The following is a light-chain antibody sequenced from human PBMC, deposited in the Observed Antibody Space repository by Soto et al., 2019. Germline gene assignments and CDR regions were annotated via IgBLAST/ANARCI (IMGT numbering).Light chain of an antibody. CDR1: QSVGSPY. Sequence: EIVLTQSPGTLSLSPGERATLSCRTSQSVGSPYLAWYQQKPGQAPRLLIYGASSRATVIQDRFSGSGSGTDFLLTISRLEPEDFAVYYCQQYGSSPSITFGQGRRLEIK. V-gene: IGKV3-20*01. CDR3: QQYGSSPSIT. CDR2: GAS. J-gene: IGKJ5*01.